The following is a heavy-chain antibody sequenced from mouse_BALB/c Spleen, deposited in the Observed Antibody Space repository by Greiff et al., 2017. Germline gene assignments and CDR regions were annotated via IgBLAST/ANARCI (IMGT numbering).Heavy chain of an antibody. D-gene: IGHD2-4*01. CDR2: ILPGSGST. CDR3: ARGNDYDEVAY. Sequence: QVQLQQSGAELMKPGASVKISCKATGYTFSSYWIEWVKQRPGHGLEWIGEILPGSGSTNYNEKFKGKATFTADTSSNTAYMQLSSLTSEDSAVYYCARGNDYDEVAYWGQGTLVTVSA. CDR1: GYTFSSYW. V-gene: IGHV1-9*01. J-gene: IGHJ3*01.